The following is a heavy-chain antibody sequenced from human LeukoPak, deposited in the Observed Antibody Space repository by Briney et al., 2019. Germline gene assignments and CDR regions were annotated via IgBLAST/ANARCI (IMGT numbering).Heavy chain of an antibody. CDR3: ARHSSRLPYYYYYYMDV. CDR1: GGSISSSSYY. Sequence: SETLSLTCTVTGGSISSSSYYWGWIRQPPGKGLEWIGSIYYSGSTYYNPSLKSRVTISVDTSKYQFSLKLSSVTAADTAVYYCARHSSRLPYYYYYYMDVWCKGTTVTVSS. V-gene: IGHV4-39*01. CDR2: IYYSGST. D-gene: IGHD6-13*01. J-gene: IGHJ6*03.